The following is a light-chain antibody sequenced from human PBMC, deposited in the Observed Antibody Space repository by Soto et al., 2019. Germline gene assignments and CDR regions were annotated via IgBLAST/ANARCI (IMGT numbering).Light chain of an antibody. CDR1: QSLVYSDGNTS. Sequence: DVVMTQSPLSLPVTLGQPASISCRSSQSLVYSDGNTSLNWFQQRPGQSPRRLIYRVSNRDSGVPDRFSGSGSGTDFTLKISRGEAEDVGVYYCMQGTHWPRTFGQGTKVEIK. J-gene: IGKJ1*01. CDR2: RVS. V-gene: IGKV2-30*01. CDR3: MQGTHWPRT.